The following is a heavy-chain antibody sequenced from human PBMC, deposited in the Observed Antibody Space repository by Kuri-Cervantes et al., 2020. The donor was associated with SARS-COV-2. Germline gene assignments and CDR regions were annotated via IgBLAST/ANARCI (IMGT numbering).Heavy chain of an antibody. CDR3: AKGKGIAAGSDAFDI. D-gene: IGHD6-13*01. CDR2: IYSGGST. J-gene: IGHJ3*02. Sequence: GGSLRLSCAASGFTVSSNYMSWVRQAPGKGLEWVSVIYSGGSTYYADSVKGRFTISRDNSKNTLYLQMNSLRAEDTAVYYCAKGKGIAAGSDAFDIWGQGTMVTVSS. V-gene: IGHV3-53*05. CDR1: GFTVSSNY.